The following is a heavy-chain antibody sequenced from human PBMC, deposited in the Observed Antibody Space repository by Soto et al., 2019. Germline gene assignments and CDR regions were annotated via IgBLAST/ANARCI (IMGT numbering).Heavy chain of an antibody. Sequence: NPSETLSLTCIVSGGSVYSNGHYWGWIRQPPGKGLEWIGSIDNNGVTNYNSSLKSRVTSSRDTSKNQFSLRLTSVTAADTAVYYCGKILVGATGHTDADSWGKGTLVTVSS. J-gene: IGHJ4*02. CDR2: IDNNGVT. V-gene: IGHV4-39*01. CDR3: GKILVGATGHTDADS. CDR1: GGSVYSNGHY. D-gene: IGHD2-15*01.